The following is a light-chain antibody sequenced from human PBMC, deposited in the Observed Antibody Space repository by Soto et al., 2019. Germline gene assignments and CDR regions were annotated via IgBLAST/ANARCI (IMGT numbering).Light chain of an antibody. CDR2: DAS. CDR1: QSISSW. CDR3: QQYNSHSPWT. Sequence: DIQMTQSPSTLSASVGDRVTITCRAIQSISSWLACYQQKPGKAPKLLIYDASSLESGVPSRFSGSGSGTEFTLTISSLQPDDFATYYCQQYNSHSPWTFGQGTKVEIK. J-gene: IGKJ1*01. V-gene: IGKV1-5*01.